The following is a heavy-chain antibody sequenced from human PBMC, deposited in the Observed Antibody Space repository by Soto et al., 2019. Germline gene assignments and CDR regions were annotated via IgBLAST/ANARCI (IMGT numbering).Heavy chain of an antibody. CDR3: ARDLTTGTIYYYYGMAV. V-gene: IGHV3-33*01. J-gene: IGHJ6*02. CDR1: GFTFSSYG. Sequence: GGSLRLSCAASGFTFSSYGMHWVRQAPGKGLEWVAVIWYDGSNKYYADSVKGRFTISRDNSKNTLYLQMNSLRAEDTAVYYCARDLTTGTIYYYYGMAVWGQGTTVTVSS. D-gene: IGHD1-1*01. CDR2: IWYDGSNK.